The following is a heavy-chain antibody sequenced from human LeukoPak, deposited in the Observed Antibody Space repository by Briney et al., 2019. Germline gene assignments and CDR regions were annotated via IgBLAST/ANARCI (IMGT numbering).Heavy chain of an antibody. D-gene: IGHD3-10*01. V-gene: IGHV3-23*01. Sequence: PGGSLRLSCAASGFTFSSYAMSWVRQAPGKGLEWVSAISGSGGSTYYADSVKGRFTISRDNSKNTLYLQTNSLRAEDTAVYYCASNMVRGVLVSWGQGTLVTVSS. J-gene: IGHJ5*02. CDR1: GFTFSSYA. CDR2: ISGSGGST. CDR3: ASNMVRGVLVS.